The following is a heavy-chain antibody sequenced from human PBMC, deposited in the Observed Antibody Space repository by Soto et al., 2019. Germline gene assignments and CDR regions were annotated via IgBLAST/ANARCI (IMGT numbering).Heavy chain of an antibody. V-gene: IGHV4-39*07. Sequence: PSETLSLTCTVSGGSISNRNYYWGWIRQPPGKGLEWIGSIYYSGSTYYNPSLKSRVSISVDTSKNQFSLKLISVTTADTAVYFCAREGNLGRWIQPLDSWGQGTLVTVSS. J-gene: IGHJ4*02. CDR3: AREGNLGRWIQPLDS. CDR1: GGSISNRNYY. CDR2: IYYSGST. D-gene: IGHD2-2*03.